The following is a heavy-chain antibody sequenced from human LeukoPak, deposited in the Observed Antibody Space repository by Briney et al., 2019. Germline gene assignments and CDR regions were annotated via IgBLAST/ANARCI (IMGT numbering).Heavy chain of an antibody. V-gene: IGHV7-4-1*02. D-gene: IGHD3-22*01. CDR3: AREPFYYYDSSGNFDY. CDR1: GYTFTSYA. Sequence: GASVKVSCKASGYTFTSYAMNWVRQAPGQGLEWMGWINTNTGNPTYAQGFTGRFVFSLDTSVSTAYLQISSLKAEDTAVYCCAREPFYYYDSSGNFDYWGQGTLVTVSS. J-gene: IGHJ4*02. CDR2: INTNTGNP.